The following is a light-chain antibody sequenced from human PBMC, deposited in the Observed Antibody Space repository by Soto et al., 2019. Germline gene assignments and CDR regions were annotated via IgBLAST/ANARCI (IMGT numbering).Light chain of an antibody. Sequence: DIQMTQSPSTLSASVGDRVIIPCRASRSITTWLAWYQQKPGKAPKLLIYDASNLETGVPSRFSGSGSGTDFTFTISNLQPEDIATYDCQQYDNLPLTVGGGTKVEIK. CDR3: QQYDNLPLT. J-gene: IGKJ4*01. CDR1: RSITTW. V-gene: IGKV1-33*01. CDR2: DAS.